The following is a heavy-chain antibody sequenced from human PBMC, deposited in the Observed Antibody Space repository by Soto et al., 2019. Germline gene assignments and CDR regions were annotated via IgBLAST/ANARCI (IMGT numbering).Heavy chain of an antibody. Sequence: ASVKVSCKASGYTFTSYGISWVRQAPGQGLEWMGWISAYNGNTNYAQKLQGRVTMTTDTSTSTAYMELRSLRSDDTAVYYCARDRGPDYYDSSGLKKRYYYYGMDVWGQGTTVTVSS. CDR3: ARDRGPDYYDSSGLKKRYYYYGMDV. J-gene: IGHJ6*02. D-gene: IGHD3-22*01. CDR2: ISAYNGNT. CDR1: GYTFTSYG. V-gene: IGHV1-18*01.